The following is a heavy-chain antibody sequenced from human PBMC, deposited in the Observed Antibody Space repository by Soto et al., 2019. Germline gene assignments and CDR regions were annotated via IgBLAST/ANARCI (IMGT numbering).Heavy chain of an antibody. Sequence: QVQLVQSGAEVKKPGSSVKVSCQASGGTFSSYAISWVRQAPGQGLEWMGGIIPIFGTANYAQKFQGRVTITADKSTSTAYMELSSLRSEDTAVYYCASKIVGATTRLGSDYWGQGTLVTVSS. CDR1: GGTFSSYA. CDR3: ASKIVGATTRLGSDY. D-gene: IGHD1-26*01. CDR2: IIPIFGTA. V-gene: IGHV1-69*06. J-gene: IGHJ4*02.